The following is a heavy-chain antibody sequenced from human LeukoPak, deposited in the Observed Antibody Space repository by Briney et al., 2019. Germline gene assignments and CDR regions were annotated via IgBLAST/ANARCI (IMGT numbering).Heavy chain of an antibody. D-gene: IGHD6-6*01. V-gene: IGHV3-23*01. J-gene: IGHJ4*02. CDR2: SGSGVST. Sequence: GGSLRLSCAASGFTFSSYALSWVRQAPGKGLEWVSASGSGVSTFYADSVKGRFSISRDNSKNTLYLQMNSLRAEDTAVYYCAKSSLPYGSSSVFDYWGQGTLVTVSS. CDR1: GFTFSSYA. CDR3: AKSSLPYGSSSVFDY.